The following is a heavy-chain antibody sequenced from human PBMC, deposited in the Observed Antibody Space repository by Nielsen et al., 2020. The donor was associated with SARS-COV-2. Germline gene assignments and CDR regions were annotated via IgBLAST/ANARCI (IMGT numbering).Heavy chain of an antibody. D-gene: IGHD3-10*01. J-gene: IGHJ6*02. CDR2: ISYDGSNK. Sequence: GGSLRLSCAASGFTFSSYGMHWVRQVPGKGLEWVAVISYDGSNKYYADSVKGRFTISRDNSKNTLYLQMNSLRAEDTAVYYCARDSEDITMVRGGYGMDVWGQGTTVTVSS. V-gene: IGHV3-30*03. CDR1: GFTFSSYG. CDR3: ARDSEDITMVRGGYGMDV.